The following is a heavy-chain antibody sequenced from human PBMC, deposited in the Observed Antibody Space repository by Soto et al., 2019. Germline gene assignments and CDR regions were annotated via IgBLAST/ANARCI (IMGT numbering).Heavy chain of an antibody. D-gene: IGHD1-26*01. Sequence: PSETLSLTCAVSGGSISSGGYSWSWIRQPPGKGLEWIGYIYHSGSTYYNPSLKSRVTISVDRSKNQFSLKLSSVTAADTAVYYCARVTAYSGSFDYWGQGTLVTVSS. J-gene: IGHJ4*02. V-gene: IGHV4-30-2*01. CDR3: ARVTAYSGSFDY. CDR2: IYHSGST. CDR1: GGSISSGGYS.